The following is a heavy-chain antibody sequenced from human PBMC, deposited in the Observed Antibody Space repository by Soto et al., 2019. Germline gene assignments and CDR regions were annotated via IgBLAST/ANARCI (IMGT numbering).Heavy chain of an antibody. CDR3: ARTVGTLDNFWSGYGYEI. Sequence: PSETLSLTCSVSGGSIDPYYWTWFRQAPGQGLACIGNIYYSGTTNLNPALESRVSMTIDRAKKQFSLTLSSVTAADTAAYYWARTVGTLDNFWSGYGYEIWGQGTKVTV. V-gene: IGHV4-59*13. D-gene: IGHD3-3*01. CDR2: IYYSGTT. J-gene: IGHJ3*02. CDR1: GGSIDPYY.